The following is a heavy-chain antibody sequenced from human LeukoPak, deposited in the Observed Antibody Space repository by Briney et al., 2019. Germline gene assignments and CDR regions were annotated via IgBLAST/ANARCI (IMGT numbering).Heavy chain of an antibody. CDR2: ISGSGKSI. CDR1: GLTFSGYS. CDR3: ARANPPAISFFDY. J-gene: IGHJ4*02. V-gene: IGHV3-21*01. Sequence: PGGSLRLSCAASGLTFSGYSMNWVRQAPGKGLEWVSSISGSGKSIYYADSVKGRFTISRDNARNSLYLQMDSLRAEDTAVYYCARANPPAISFFDYWGQGTLVTVSS. D-gene: IGHD3-9*01.